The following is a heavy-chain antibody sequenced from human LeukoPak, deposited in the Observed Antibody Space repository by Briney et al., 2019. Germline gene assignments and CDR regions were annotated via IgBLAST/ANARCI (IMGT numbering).Heavy chain of an antibody. CDR2: IIPIFGTA. CDR3: ARNREYSSGWYPY. CDR1: GYTFTSYG. V-gene: IGHV1-69*13. J-gene: IGHJ4*02. D-gene: IGHD6-19*01. Sequence: SVKVSCKASGYTFTSYGITWVRQAPGQGLEWMGGIIPIFGTANYAQKFQGRVTITADESTSTAYMELSSLRSEDTAVYYCARNREYSSGWYPYWGQGTLVTVSS.